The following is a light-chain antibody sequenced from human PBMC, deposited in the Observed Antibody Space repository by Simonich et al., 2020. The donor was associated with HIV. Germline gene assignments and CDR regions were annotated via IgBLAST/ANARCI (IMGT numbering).Light chain of an antibody. CDR1: QTVNSN. CDR2: GAS. J-gene: IGKJ1*01. Sequence: EIVMTQSPATLSVSPGERATLSGRASQTVNSNLAWYQQKPGQAPTLLIYGASTRATGVPARFSGSGSGTEFTLTISSLQSEDFAVYYCQQYNNWRTFGQGTKVEIK. CDR3: QQYNNWRT. V-gene: IGKV3-15*01.